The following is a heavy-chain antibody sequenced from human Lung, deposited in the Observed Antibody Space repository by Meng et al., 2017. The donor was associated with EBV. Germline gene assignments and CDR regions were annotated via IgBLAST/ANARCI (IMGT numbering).Heavy chain of an antibody. V-gene: IGHV1-2*04. CDR1: GYNFTSYY. Sequence: QVQLVQLGVGLKKPGAAVKVSCKTSGYNFTSYYIHWVRQAPGQGLEWMGWINPISGGTNYAERFQGWVNMTRDTSVRTAYMELSSLKYVDTAVYYCARRRSYGDSFDYWGQGTLVTVSS. CDR3: ARRRSYGDSFDY. D-gene: IGHD2-21*01. J-gene: IGHJ4*02. CDR2: INPISGGT.